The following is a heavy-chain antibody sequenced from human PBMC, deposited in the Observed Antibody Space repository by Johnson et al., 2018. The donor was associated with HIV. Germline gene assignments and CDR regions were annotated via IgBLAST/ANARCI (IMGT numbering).Heavy chain of an antibody. J-gene: IGHJ3*02. CDR3: SRERDYYDSFWLDHDAFDI. V-gene: IGHV3-30-3*01. Sequence: QLVESGGGVVQPGRSLRLSCAASGFTFSSYAMHWVRQAPGKGLEWVAVISYDGSNKYYADSVKGRLTISRDNSKNTVYLQMNSLRAEDTAVYYCSRERDYYDSFWLDHDAFDIWGQGTMVTVSS. D-gene: IGHD3-22*01. CDR1: GFTFSSYA. CDR2: ISYDGSNK.